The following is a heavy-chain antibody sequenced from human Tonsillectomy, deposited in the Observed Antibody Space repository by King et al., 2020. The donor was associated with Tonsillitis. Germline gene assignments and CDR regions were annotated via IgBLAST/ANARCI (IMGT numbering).Heavy chain of an antibody. CDR1: GFNFNNYW. Sequence: QLVQSGAAVKKPGESLKISCQGFGFNFNNYWIAWVRQMPGKGLEWMGIIYPSDSDTGYSPSFQGQVTISADKSISTVYLQWSSLKASDSGMYYCVGSCWYVDYNYGVDVWGQGTRVTVSS. CDR3: VGSCWYVDYNYGVDV. J-gene: IGHJ6*02. D-gene: IGHD6-13*01. V-gene: IGHV5-51*01. CDR2: IYPSDSDT.